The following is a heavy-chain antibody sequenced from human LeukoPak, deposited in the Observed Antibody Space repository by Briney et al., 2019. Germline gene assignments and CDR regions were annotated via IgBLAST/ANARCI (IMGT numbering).Heavy chain of an antibody. V-gene: IGHV3-23*01. Sequence: PGGSLRLSCAASGFTFSSYAMSWVRQAPGKGLEWVSAIGGSGGSTYYADSVKGRFTISRDNSKNTLYLQMNSLRAEDTAVYYCAKDPKQWLKYYFDYWGQGTLVTVSS. CDR1: GFTFSSYA. D-gene: IGHD6-19*01. CDR3: AKDPKQWLKYYFDY. CDR2: IGGSGGST. J-gene: IGHJ4*02.